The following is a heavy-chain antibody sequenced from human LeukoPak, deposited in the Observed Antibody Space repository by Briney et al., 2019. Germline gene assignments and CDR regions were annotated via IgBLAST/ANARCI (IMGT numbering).Heavy chain of an antibody. D-gene: IGHD3-10*01. CDR3: AKGYYYADDY. CDR2: ISYDGSNK. J-gene: IGHJ4*02. CDR1: GFTFSSYG. V-gene: IGHV3-30*18. Sequence: RSLRLSCAASGFTFSSYGMHWVRQAPGKGLEWVAVISYDGSNKYYADSVKGRFTISRDNSKNTLYLQMNSLRAEDTAVYYCAKGYYYADDYWGQGTLVTVSS.